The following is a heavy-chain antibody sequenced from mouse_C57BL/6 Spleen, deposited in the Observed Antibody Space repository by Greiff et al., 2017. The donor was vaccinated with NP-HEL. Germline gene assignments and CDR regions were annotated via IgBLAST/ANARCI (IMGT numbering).Heavy chain of an antibody. CDR2: ISSGGSYT. CDR1: GFTFSSYG. J-gene: IGHJ3*01. Sequence: EVKLVESGGDLVKPGGSLKLSCAASGFTFSSYGMSWVRQTPDKRLEWVATISSGGSYTYYPDSVKGRFTISRDNAKNTLYLQMSSLKSEDTAMYYCARHGNYSAWFAYWGQGTLVTVSA. V-gene: IGHV5-6*01. CDR3: ARHGNYSAWFAY. D-gene: IGHD2-1*01.